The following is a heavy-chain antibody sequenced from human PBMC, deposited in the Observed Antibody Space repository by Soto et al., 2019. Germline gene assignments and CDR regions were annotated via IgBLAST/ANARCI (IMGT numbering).Heavy chain of an antibody. CDR1: GGSISSYY. V-gene: IGHV4-59*01. D-gene: IGHD5-18*01. CDR2: IYYSGST. Sequence: SETLSLTCTVSGGSISSYYWSWIRQPPGKGLEWIGYIYYSGSTNYNPSLKSRVTISVDTSKNQFSLKLSSVTAADTAVYYCARVDTAMVALAYWGQGTLVTVSS. CDR3: ARVDTAMVALAY. J-gene: IGHJ4*02.